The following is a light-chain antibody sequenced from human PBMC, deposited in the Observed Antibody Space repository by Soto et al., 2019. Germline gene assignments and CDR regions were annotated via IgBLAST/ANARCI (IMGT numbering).Light chain of an antibody. J-gene: IGKJ5*01. CDR2: WSS. CDR3: QQHYSTPT. CDR1: QSVLSSSNNKNY. V-gene: IGKV4-1*01. Sequence: DIVMTQSPDSLAVSLGERATINCKSSQSVLSSSNNKNYLTWYQQKPGQPPKLLVSWSSTRESGVPDRFSGSGSETDFSLTLSSRQAEEVAIYYCQQHYSTPTFGQGTRLEIK.